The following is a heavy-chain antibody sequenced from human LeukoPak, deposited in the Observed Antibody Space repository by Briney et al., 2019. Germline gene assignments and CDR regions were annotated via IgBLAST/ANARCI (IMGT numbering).Heavy chain of an antibody. CDR3: ASATEDLSYFDY. CDR1: GFTVSSNC. V-gene: IGHV3-53*01. Sequence: PGGSLRLSCAVSGFTVSSNCMSWVRQAPGKGLEWVSVIYTGGSTYSADSVKGRFTISRDNSKSTLFLQMNSLRAEDTALYYCASATEDLSYFDYWGQGTLVTVSS. CDR2: IYTGGST. J-gene: IGHJ4*02.